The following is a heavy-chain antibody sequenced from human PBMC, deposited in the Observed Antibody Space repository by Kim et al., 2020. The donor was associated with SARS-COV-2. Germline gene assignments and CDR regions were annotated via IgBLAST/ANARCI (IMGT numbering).Heavy chain of an antibody. D-gene: IGHD5-18*01. J-gene: IGHJ4*01. CDR2: INHSGST. CDR3: ARVLGYSYGYQSGVVSY. CDR1: GGSFSGYY. V-gene: IGHV4-34*01. Sequence: SETLSLTCAVYGGSFSGYYWSWIRQPPGKGLEWIGEINHSGSTNYNPSLKSRVTISVDTSKNQFSLKLSSVTAADTAVYYCARVLGYSYGYQSGVVSYWG.